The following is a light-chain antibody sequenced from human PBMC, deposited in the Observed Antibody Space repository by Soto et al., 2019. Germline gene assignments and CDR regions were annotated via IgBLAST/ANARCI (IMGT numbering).Light chain of an antibody. V-gene: IGKV1-39*01. CDR3: QQAYSVPLT. CDR1: QSISTY. J-gene: IGKJ4*01. Sequence: DIPMTQSPSSLSASVGDRVTITCRASQSISTYLNWYQQKPGKAPDLLIYAASSLQSGVPSRFSGSGSGADFTLSISSLQPEDFATYYCQQAYSVPLTFGGGTKVDI. CDR2: AAS.